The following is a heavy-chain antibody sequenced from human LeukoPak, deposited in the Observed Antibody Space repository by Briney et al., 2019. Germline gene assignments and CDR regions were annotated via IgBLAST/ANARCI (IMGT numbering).Heavy chain of an antibody. CDR1: GLTFTDFW. J-gene: IGHJ4*02. D-gene: IGHD2-2*01. CDR3: SGRDSSRSPRAY. Sequence: PGGSLRLSCAASGLTFTDFWMNWVRQAPGRGLEWVANIKQDGSEKYYVDSVKGRFAISRDNAKNEVYLEMNSLRAEDTGVYYCSGRDSSRSPRAYWGQGTLVSVSS. V-gene: IGHV3-7*01. CDR2: IKQDGSEK.